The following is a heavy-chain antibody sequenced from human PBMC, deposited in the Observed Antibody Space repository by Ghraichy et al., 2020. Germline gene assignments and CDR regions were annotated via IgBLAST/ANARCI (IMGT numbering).Heavy chain of an antibody. CDR2: IYYSGNT. Sequence: SETLPLTCTVSGGSIISGDYYWSWIRQPPGKGLEWIGYIYYSGNTYFTPSLRSRVIMSVDTSKNQFSLKLSSVTAADTAVYFCARERVIWSGSHRAMDVWGRGTTVTVSS. CDR1: GGSIISGDYY. V-gene: IGHV4-30-4*01. J-gene: IGHJ6*02. D-gene: IGHD3-3*01. CDR3: ARERVIWSGSHRAMDV.